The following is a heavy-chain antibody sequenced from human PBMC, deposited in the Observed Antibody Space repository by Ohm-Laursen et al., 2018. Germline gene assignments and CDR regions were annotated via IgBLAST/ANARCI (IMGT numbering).Heavy chain of an antibody. CDR3: ARGRKPDY. Sequence: GTLSLTWAVYGGSFSGYYWSWIRQPPGKGLEWIGEINHSGSTNYNPSLKSRVTISVDTSKNQFSLKLTSVTAADTAVYYCARGRKPDYWGQGTLVTVSA. V-gene: IGHV4-34*01. J-gene: IGHJ4*02. CDR2: INHSGST. CDR1: GGSFSGYY.